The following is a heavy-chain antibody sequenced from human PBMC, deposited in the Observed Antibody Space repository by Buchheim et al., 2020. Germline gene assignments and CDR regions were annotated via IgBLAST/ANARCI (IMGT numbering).Heavy chain of an antibody. J-gene: IGHJ4*02. Sequence: QVQLVESGGGVVQPGRSLRLSCAASGFTFSSYGMHWVRQAPGKGLEWVAVIWYDGSNKYYADSVKGRFTISRDNSKNTLYLQMNSLRAEDTAVYYCARDLRDYYSNQSEWELLGGFDYWGQGTL. D-gene: IGHD1-26*01. CDR1: GFTFSSYG. CDR3: ARDLRDYYSNQSEWELLGGFDY. CDR2: IWYDGSNK. V-gene: IGHV3-33*01.